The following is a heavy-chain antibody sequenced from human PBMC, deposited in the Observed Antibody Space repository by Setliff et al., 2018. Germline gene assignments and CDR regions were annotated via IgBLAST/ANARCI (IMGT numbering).Heavy chain of an antibody. CDR1: GGSISSGSYY. CDR2: MYYSGST. Sequence: PSETLSLTCSVSGGSISSGSYYWGWIRQSPGKGLEWIGSMYYSGSTYHNPSLKGRVTLSVDTTKNQFSLKLTSVTAADTAVYYCARGRIAVAGTFWFDPWGQGTLVTVSS. CDR3: ARGRIAVAGTFWFDP. D-gene: IGHD6-19*01. J-gene: IGHJ5*02. V-gene: IGHV4-39*07.